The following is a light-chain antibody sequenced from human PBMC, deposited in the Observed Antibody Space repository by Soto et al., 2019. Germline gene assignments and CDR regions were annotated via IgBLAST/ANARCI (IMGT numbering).Light chain of an antibody. CDR3: QQSYSAPVT. V-gene: IGKV1-5*01. CDR1: QSISDW. Sequence: DIQMTQSPSTLPASVGDRVTISFRASQSISDWLAWYQQKPGTAPKLLIYHASTSVSGVPSSFSGSGSGTDFTLTISSLQPEDFATYHCQQSYSAPVTFGQGTKVDIK. CDR2: HAS. J-gene: IGKJ1*01.